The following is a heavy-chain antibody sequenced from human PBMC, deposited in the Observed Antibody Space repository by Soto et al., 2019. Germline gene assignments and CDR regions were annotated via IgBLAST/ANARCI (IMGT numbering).Heavy chain of an antibody. CDR1: GGSFSGYY. J-gene: IGHJ6*02. V-gene: IGHV4-34*01. CDR3: ARGRVLDSSGWYPPAFYYYYGMAV. Sequence: PSETLSLTCAVYGGSFSGYYWSWIRQPPGKGLEWIGEINHSGSTNYNPSLKSRVTISVDTSKNQFSLKLSSVTAADTAVYYCARGRVLDSSGWYPPAFYYYYGMAVWGQGTTVTVSS. D-gene: IGHD6-19*01. CDR2: INHSGST.